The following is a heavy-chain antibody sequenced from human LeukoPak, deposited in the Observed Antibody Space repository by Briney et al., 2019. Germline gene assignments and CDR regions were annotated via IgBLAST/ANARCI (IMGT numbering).Heavy chain of an antibody. CDR2: ISSSSSYI. V-gene: IGHV3-21*01. J-gene: IGHJ3*02. CDR1: GFTFSSYS. CDR3: ARESTYDYVWGSFNRNDAFDI. Sequence: KSGGSLRLSCAASGFTFSSYSMNWVRQAPGKGLEWVSSISSSSSYIYYADSVKGRFTISRDNAKNSLYLQMNSLRAEDTAVYYCARESTYDYVWGSFNRNDAFDIWGQGTMVTVSS. D-gene: IGHD3-16*01.